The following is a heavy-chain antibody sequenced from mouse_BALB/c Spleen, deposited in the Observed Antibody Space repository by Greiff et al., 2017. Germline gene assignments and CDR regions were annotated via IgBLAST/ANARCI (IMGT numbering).Heavy chain of an antibody. J-gene: IGHJ2*01. CDR2: ISYSGST. V-gene: IGHV3-2*02. Sequence: VQLQQSGPGLVKPSQSLSLTCTVTGYSITSDYAWNWIRQFPGNKLEWMGYISYSGSTSYNPSLKSRISITRDTSKNQFFLQLNSVTTEDTATYYCARGGFPYYFDYWGQGTTLTVSS. CDR1: GYSITSDYA. CDR3: ARGGFPYYFDY.